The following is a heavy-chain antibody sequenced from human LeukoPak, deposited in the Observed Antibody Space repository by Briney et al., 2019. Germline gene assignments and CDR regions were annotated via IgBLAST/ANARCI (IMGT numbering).Heavy chain of an antibody. CDR1: GYTFTRYY. CDR2: INPSGGST. Sequence: GASVKVSCKASGYTFTRYYIHWLRQAPGQGLEWMGIINPSGGSTSYAQKFHGRVTMTRDTSTSTVYMELSSLRSEDTAVYYCARPPYGANSLYYFDYWGQGTLVTVSS. CDR3: ARPPYGANSLYYFDY. D-gene: IGHD4-17*01. J-gene: IGHJ4*02. V-gene: IGHV1-46*01.